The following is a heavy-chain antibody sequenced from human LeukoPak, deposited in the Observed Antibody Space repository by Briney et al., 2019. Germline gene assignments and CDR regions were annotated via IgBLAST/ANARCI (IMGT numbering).Heavy chain of an antibody. Sequence: ASVKVSCKASGYTFTSYGISWVRQAPGQGLEWMGWSSAYNGHTNYAQKFQGRVTMTTDTSTSTAYMEPRSLRFDDSAVYYCARGLEAAALHPYDFWGQGTLVTVSS. D-gene: IGHD6-13*01. CDR2: SSAYNGHT. V-gene: IGHV1-18*01. CDR3: ARGLEAAALHPYDF. CDR1: GYTFTSYG. J-gene: IGHJ4*02.